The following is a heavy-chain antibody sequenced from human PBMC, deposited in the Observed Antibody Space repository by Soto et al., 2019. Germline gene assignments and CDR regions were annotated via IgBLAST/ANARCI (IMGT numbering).Heavy chain of an antibody. CDR2: INAGNGNT. CDR3: ARGVAGPLHWFDP. Sequence: ASVKVSCKASGYTFTSYAMRWVRQAPGQRLEWMGWINAGNGNTKYSQKLQGRVTITRDTSASTAYMELSSLRSEDTAVYYCARGVAGPLHWFDPWGQGTLVTLSS. D-gene: IGHD6-19*01. V-gene: IGHV1-3*01. J-gene: IGHJ5*02. CDR1: GYTFTSYA.